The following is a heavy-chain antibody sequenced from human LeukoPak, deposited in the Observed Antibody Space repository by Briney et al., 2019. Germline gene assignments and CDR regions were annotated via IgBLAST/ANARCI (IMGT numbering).Heavy chain of an antibody. CDR2: IFGSGGSP. J-gene: IGHJ4*02. Sequence: GGSLRLSCEASGFTFGSHAMCWVRQAPGKGLEWVAGIFGSGGSPHYADPVKGRFTISRDNSRNTVYLQINSLRAEDTAVYYCGKTTVGYSSGQKPAWPVDYWGQGTLVTVSS. D-gene: IGHD5-18*01. CDR1: GFTFGSHA. V-gene: IGHV3-23*01. CDR3: GKTTVGYSSGQKPAWPVDY.